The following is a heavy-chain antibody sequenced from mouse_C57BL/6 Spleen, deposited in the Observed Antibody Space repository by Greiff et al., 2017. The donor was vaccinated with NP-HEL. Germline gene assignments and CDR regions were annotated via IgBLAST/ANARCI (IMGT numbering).Heavy chain of an antibody. V-gene: IGHV1-76*01. D-gene: IGHD1-1*02. CDR1: GYTFTDYY. J-gene: IGHJ1*03. Sequence: VQLQQSGAELVRPGASVKLSCKASGYTFTDYYINWVKQRPGQGLEWIARIYPGSGNTYYNEKFKGKATLTAEKSSSTAYMQLSSLTSEDSAVYFCARAGPCGNYWYFDVWGTGTTVTVSA. CDR2: IYPGSGNT. CDR3: ARAGPCGNYWYFDV.